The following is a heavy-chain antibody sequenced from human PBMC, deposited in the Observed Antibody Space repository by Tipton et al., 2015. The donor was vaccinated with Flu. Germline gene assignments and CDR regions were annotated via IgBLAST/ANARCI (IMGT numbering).Heavy chain of an antibody. V-gene: IGHV1-2*06. CDR2: INPNTGGT. D-gene: IGHD3-10*01. CDR1: GFTFIDYY. J-gene: IGHJ4*02. Sequence: QMQLVQSGAEVKKPGASVKVSCKASGFTFIDYYINWVRQAPGQGLEWMGRINPNTGGTNYAQKFQGTVAMTRDSSISTAYMELNSLGSADTAVYYCATLWFGEGDYFDYWGQGTLVTVSS. CDR3: ATLWFGEGDYFDY.